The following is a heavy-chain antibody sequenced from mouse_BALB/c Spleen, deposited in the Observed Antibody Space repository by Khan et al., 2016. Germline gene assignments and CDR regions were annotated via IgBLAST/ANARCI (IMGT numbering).Heavy chain of an antibody. CDR2: IRSKSNNYAT. D-gene: IGHD2-10*01. Sequence: GGGLVQPKGSLKLSCAASGFTFNTYAMNWVRQAPGKGLEWVARIRSKSNNYATYYADSVKDRFTISRDDSQSMLYLQMNNLKTEDTAMFYCVRLSYFAYWGQGTLVTVSA. CDR3: VRLSYFAY. V-gene: IGHV10-1*02. CDR1: GFTFNTYA. J-gene: IGHJ3*01.